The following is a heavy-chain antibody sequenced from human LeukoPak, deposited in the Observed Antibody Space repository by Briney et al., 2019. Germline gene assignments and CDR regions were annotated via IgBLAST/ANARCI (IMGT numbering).Heavy chain of an antibody. D-gene: IGHD6-13*01. Sequence: GGSLRLSCAASGFTFSSYAMSWVRQAPGKGLECVSVISGSGGTTYYADSVEGRFTISRDISKSTLYLQMNSLRAEDTALYYCAKDRGIAAAGPMDVWGQGTTVTVSS. V-gene: IGHV3-23*01. CDR2: ISGSGGTT. CDR3: AKDRGIAAAGPMDV. CDR1: GFTFSSYA. J-gene: IGHJ6*02.